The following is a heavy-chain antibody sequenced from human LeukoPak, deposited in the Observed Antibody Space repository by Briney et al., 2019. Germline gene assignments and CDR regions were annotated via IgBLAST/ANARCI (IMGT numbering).Heavy chain of an antibody. CDR3: ARDDYGVFDAFDV. D-gene: IGHD4-17*01. V-gene: IGHV4-4*08. CDR2: IYNSGST. J-gene: IGHJ3*01. CDR1: GGSISSHF. Sequence: PSETLSLTCTVSGGSISSHFWSWIRQPPGKGLEWIGYIYNSGSTNYNPSLKSRVTISLDTSKNQFSLKLTSVTAADTAVYFCARDDYGVFDAFDVWGQETLVTVSS.